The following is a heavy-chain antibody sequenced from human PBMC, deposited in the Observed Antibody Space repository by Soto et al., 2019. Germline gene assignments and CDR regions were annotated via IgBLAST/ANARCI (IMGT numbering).Heavy chain of an antibody. CDR3: ARSIVAPIAFHS. D-gene: IGHD5-12*01. CDR1: GFTFSSYW. Sequence: PGGSLRLSCAASGFTFSSYWMHWVRQAPGKGLVWVSRINSDGSSTSYADSVKGRFTISRDNAKNTLYPQMNSLRAEDTAVYYCARSIVAPIAFHSWGQGPLVTLS. V-gene: IGHV3-74*01. CDR2: INSDGSST. J-gene: IGHJ5*01.